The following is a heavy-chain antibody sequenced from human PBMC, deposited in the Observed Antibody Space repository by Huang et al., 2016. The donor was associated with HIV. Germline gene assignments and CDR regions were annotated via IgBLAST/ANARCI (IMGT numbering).Heavy chain of an antibody. V-gene: IGHV3-74*02. D-gene: IGHD3-3*01. CDR3: VRAREKGYDFWSGYRY. J-gene: IGHJ4*01. CDR2: IGMDGSSK. Sequence: EVELAESGGGSVRPGQSLRLSCVGSGFIFSDYWMHWVRQIPGKGLMWGARIGMDGSSKSYADSVKGRFNIYRDNARNTVYLQMSSLRVDDTAVYYCVRAREKGYDFWSGYRYWGQGAQVTVSS. CDR1: GFIFSDYW.